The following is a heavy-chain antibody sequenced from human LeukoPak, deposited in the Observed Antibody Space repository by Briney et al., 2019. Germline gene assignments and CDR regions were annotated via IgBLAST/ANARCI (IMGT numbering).Heavy chain of an antibody. Sequence: PSETLSLTCTVSGGSISSYYWSWIRQPPGKGLEWIGYIYYSGSTNYNPSLKSRVTISVDTSKNQFSLKLSSVTAADTAVYYCARDQADYGDYVGAFDIWGQGTMVTVSS. CDR1: GGSISSYY. D-gene: IGHD4-17*01. J-gene: IGHJ3*02. CDR2: IYYSGST. V-gene: IGHV4-59*01. CDR3: ARDQADYGDYVGAFDI.